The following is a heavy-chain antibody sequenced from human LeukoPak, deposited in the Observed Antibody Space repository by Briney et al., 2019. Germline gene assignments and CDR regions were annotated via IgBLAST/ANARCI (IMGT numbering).Heavy chain of an antibody. D-gene: IGHD3-10*01. CDR1: GGSFSGYY. Sequence: SETLSLTCAVYGGSFSGYYWSWIRQPPGKGLEWIGEINHSGSTNYNPSLKSRVTISVDTSKNQFSLKLSSVTAADTAVYYCARGITMVRGVIITPREFDYWGQGTLVTVSS. CDR3: ARGITMVRGVIITPREFDY. CDR2: INHSGST. V-gene: IGHV4-34*01. J-gene: IGHJ4*02.